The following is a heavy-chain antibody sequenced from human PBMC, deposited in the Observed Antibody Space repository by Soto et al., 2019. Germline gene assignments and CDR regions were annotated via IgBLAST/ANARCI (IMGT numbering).Heavy chain of an antibody. Sequence: MQLRESGPGLVRPSETLSLNCTISGGSSRDYYWTWIRQSPGKGLEWIGYVYYSGITNYNPSLTRRVTLSLGTSSTHCATKLTSVTAADTPVYSFATDGTQGSFDTRGQVNLVTV. CDR2: VYYSGIT. V-gene: IGHV4-59*01. CDR1: GGSSRDYY. CDR3: ATDGTQGSFDT. J-gene: IGHJ5*02.